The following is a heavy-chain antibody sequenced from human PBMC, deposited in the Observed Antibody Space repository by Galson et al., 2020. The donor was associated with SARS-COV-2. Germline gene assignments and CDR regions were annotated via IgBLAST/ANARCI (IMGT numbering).Heavy chain of an antibody. V-gene: IGHV1-24*01. CDR1: GYTLTELS. CDR3: ATTRGPSDYGDPVHWFDP. J-gene: IGHJ5*02. Sequence: ASVKVSCKVSGYTLTELSMHLVRQAPGKGLEWMGGFDPEDGETIYAQKFQGRVTMTEDTSTDTAYMELSSLRSEDTAVYYCATTRGPSDYGDPVHWFDPWGQGTLVTVSS. CDR2: FDPEDGET. D-gene: IGHD4-17*01.